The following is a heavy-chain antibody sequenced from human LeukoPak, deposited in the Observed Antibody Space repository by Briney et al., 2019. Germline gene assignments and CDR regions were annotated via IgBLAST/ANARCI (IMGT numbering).Heavy chain of an antibody. CDR1: GFTFSSYS. V-gene: IGHV3-48*01. Sequence: GGSLRLSCAASGFTFSSYSMNWVRQAPGKGLEWVSYISSSSSTIYYADSVKGRFTISRDNAKNSLYLQMNSLRAEDTAVYYCARDPEQMTTVTLVDYWGQRTLVTVSS. CDR3: ARDPEQMTTVTLVDY. D-gene: IGHD4-17*01. CDR2: ISSSSSTI. J-gene: IGHJ4*02.